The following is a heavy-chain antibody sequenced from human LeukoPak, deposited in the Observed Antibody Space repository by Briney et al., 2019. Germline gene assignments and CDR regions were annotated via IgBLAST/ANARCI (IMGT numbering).Heavy chain of an antibody. CDR2: FYASGTT. CDR1: GGSIVSHY. Sequence: SETLSLTCTVSGGSIVSHYWNWIRQPAGRGLEWIGRFYASGTTNTSPSLKSRVTMSVDTSKNQFSLKLSSVTATDTAVYYCAKDSSTWGNLAGHFDSWGQGTLVTVSS. V-gene: IGHV4-4*07. CDR3: AKDSSTWGNLAGHFDS. J-gene: IGHJ4*02. D-gene: IGHD6-13*01.